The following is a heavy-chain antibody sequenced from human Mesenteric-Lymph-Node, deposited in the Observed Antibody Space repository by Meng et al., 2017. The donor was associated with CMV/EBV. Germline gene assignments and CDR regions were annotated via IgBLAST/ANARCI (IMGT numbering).Heavy chain of an antibody. CDR3: VRGHNSFDY. CDR1: GFTFSSYS. Sequence: GESLKISCAASGFTFSSYSMNWVRQAPGKGLEWVSSISSSSSYIYYADSVKGRFTISRDNAKNSLYLQMNSLRTEDTAVYYCVRGHNSFDYWGQGVLVTVSS. CDR2: ISSSSSYI. J-gene: IGHJ4*02. V-gene: IGHV3-21*04. D-gene: IGHD1-14*01.